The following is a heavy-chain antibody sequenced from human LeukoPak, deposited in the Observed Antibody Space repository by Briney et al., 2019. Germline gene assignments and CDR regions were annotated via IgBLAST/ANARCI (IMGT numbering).Heavy chain of an antibody. D-gene: IGHD6-13*01. CDR2: IGGSGSPM. Sequence: GGSLRLSCAASGFTFSSYAMSWVRQAPGKGPEWIADIGGSGSPMYHADSVKGRFTITRDNTRNSLYLQMNSLRAEDTAVYYCAKDIGIAAAGPLPDYWGQGTLVTVSS. CDR1: GFTFSSYA. J-gene: IGHJ4*02. V-gene: IGHV3-23*01. CDR3: AKDIGIAAAGPLPDY.